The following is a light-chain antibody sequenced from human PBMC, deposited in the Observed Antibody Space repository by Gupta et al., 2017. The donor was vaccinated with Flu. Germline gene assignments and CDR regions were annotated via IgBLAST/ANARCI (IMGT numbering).Light chain of an antibody. Sequence: PATLSVSPGERATLSCRASQSVSSNLAWYQQKPGQAPRLLIYGASTRATGIPARFSGSGSGTEFTLTISSLQSEDFAVYYCQQYNNWTRTFGQGTKVEIK. J-gene: IGKJ1*01. V-gene: IGKV3-15*01. CDR2: GAS. CDR3: QQYNNWTRT. CDR1: QSVSSN.